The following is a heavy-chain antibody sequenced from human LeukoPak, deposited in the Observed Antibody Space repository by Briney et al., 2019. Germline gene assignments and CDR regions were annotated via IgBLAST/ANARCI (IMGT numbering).Heavy chain of an antibody. D-gene: IGHD3-3*01. J-gene: IGHJ5*02. Sequence: SETLSLTCTVSGGSISSYYWSWIRQPPGKGLEWIGYIYYSGSTNYNPSLKSRATISVDTSKNQFSLKLSSVTAADTAVYYCARGKPYYDFWSGYQNWFDPWGQGTLVTVSS. V-gene: IGHV4-59*01. CDR2: IYYSGST. CDR3: ARGKPYYDFWSGYQNWFDP. CDR1: GGSISSYY.